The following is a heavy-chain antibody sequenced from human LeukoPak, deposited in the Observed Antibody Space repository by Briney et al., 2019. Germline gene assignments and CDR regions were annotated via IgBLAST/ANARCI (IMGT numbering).Heavy chain of an antibody. CDR2: IYYSGST. CDR3: ARAVGGIGCDY. D-gene: IGHD1-26*01. CDR1: GGSISSGDYY. Sequence: KTSETLSLTCTVSGGSISSGDYYWSWIRQPPGKGLEWIGYIYYSGSTYYNPSLKSRVTISVDTSKNQFSLKLSSVTAADTAVYYCARAVGGIGCDYWGQGTLVTVSS. V-gene: IGHV4-30-4*08. J-gene: IGHJ4*02.